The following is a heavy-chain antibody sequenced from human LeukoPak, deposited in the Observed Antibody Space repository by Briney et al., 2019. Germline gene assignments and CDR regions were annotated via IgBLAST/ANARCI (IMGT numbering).Heavy chain of an antibody. V-gene: IGHV1-69*13. CDR3: APIIYGSGSSPYGMDV. CDR2: IIPIFGTA. D-gene: IGHD3-10*01. J-gene: IGHJ6*02. CDR1: GGTFSSYA. Sequence: ASVKVSCKASGGTFSSYAISWVRQAPGQGLEWMGGIIPIFGTANYAQKFQGRVTITADESTSTAYMELSSLRPEDTAVYYCAPIIYGSGSSPYGMDVWGQGTTVTVSS.